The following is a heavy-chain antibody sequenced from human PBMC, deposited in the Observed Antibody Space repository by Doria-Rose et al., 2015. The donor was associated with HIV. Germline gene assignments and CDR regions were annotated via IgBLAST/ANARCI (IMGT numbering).Heavy chain of an antibody. V-gene: IGHV2-26*01. CDR2: IFSDDAR. CDR1: GVSLSSPGMG. Sequence: QITLKESGPVLVKPTETLTLTCTVSGVSLSSPGMGVSWIRQPPGKALEWLAHIFSDDARSYKTSLKSRLTISRGTSKSQVVLIMTDMDPVDTATYYCARIKSSRWYHKYYFDFWGQGTLVIVSA. J-gene: IGHJ4*02. CDR3: ARIKSSRWYHKYYFDF. D-gene: IGHD6-13*01.